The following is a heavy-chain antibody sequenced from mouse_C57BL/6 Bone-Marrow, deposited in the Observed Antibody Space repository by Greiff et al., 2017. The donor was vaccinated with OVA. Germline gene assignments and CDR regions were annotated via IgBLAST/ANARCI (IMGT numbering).Heavy chain of an antibody. Sequence: EVQLQQSGAELVRPGASVKLSCTASGFTFKDYYMHWVKQRPEQGLEWIGRIDPDNGDTEYAAKFQGRATITADKTSNTAYLQLSCLTAEDTAVYYCTRGYWFAYWGQGTLVTVSA. V-gene: IGHV14-4*01. J-gene: IGHJ3*01. D-gene: IGHD2-2*01. CDR2: IDPDNGDT. CDR3: TRGYWFAY. CDR1: GFTFKDYY.